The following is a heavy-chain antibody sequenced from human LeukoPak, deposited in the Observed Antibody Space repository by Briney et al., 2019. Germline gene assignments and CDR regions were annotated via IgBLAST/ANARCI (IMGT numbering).Heavy chain of an antibody. CDR3: ARESRERLLWFGENNYYYYYMDV. D-gene: IGHD3-10*01. CDR2: ISSSSSTI. Sequence: TGGSLRLSCAASGFTFSSYSMNWVRQAPGKGLEWVSYISSSSSTIYYADSVKGRFTISRDDAKNSLYLQMNSLRAEDTAVYYCARESRERLLWFGENNYYYYYMDVWGKGTTVTVSS. V-gene: IGHV3-48*01. J-gene: IGHJ6*03. CDR1: GFTFSSYS.